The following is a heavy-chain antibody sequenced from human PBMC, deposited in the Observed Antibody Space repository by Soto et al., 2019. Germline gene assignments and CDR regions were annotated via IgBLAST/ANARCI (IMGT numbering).Heavy chain of an antibody. CDR2: IKQDGSEK. D-gene: IGHD3-10*01. V-gene: IGHV3-7*03. J-gene: IGHJ6*02. CDR1: GFTFSSYW. CDR3: ARDSRYGSGTGYYYGMDV. Sequence: EVQLVASGGGLVQPGGSLRLSCAASGFTFSSYWMSWVRQAPGKGLEWVANIKQDGSEKYCVDSVKGRFTISRDNAKNSLYLQMNSLRAEDTAVYYCARDSRYGSGTGYYYGMDVWGQGTTVTVSS.